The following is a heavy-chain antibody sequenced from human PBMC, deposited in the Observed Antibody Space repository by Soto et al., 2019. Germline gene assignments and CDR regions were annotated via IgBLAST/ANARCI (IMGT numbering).Heavy chain of an antibody. Sequence: LRLSCAASGFTFSSYAMSWVRQAPGKGLEWVSAISGSGGSTYYADSVKGRFTISRDNSKNTLYLQMNSLRAEDTAVYYCAKGIEYYDFWSGYSYYYGMDVWGQGTTVTVSS. V-gene: IGHV3-23*01. J-gene: IGHJ6*02. CDR2: ISGSGGST. CDR1: GFTFSSYA. CDR3: AKGIEYYDFWSGYSYYYGMDV. D-gene: IGHD3-3*01.